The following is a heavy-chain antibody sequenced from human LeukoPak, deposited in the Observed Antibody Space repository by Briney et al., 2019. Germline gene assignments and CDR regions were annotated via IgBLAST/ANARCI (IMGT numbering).Heavy chain of an antibody. CDR2: ISAYNGNT. CDR3: ARVLDNFDWVMRL. V-gene: IGHV1-18*01. CDR1: GYTFTSYG. J-gene: IGHJ4*02. Sequence: GAAVKVSCKASGYTFTSYGISWVRQAPGQGLAWMGWISAYNGNTNYAQKLQGRVTMTTDTSTSTAYMELRSLRSDDTAVYYCARVLDNFDWVMRLWGQGTLVTVSS. D-gene: IGHD3-9*01.